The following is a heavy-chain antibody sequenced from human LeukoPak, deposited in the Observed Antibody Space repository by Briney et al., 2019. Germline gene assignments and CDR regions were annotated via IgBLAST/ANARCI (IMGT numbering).Heavy chain of an antibody. CDR1: GYRFTDFW. V-gene: IGHV5-51*01. D-gene: IGHD3-22*01. CDR3: ARRGSSGYYYIFDY. CDR2: IYPGHSDT. J-gene: IGHJ4*02. Sequence: GESLKISCKASGYRFTDFWIGWVRQMPEKGLEWMGIIYPGHSDTRYNPSFQGQVTISADKSISTAYLQWSSLKASDSAMYYCARRGSSGYYYIFDYWGQGTLVTVSS.